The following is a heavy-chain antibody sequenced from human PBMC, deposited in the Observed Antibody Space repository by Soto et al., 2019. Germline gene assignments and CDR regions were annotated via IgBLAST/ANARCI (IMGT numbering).Heavy chain of an antibody. J-gene: IGHJ6*03. CDR2: INHSGST. V-gene: IGHV4-34*01. CDR3: ARFDDTMVRGVRGGRYYYMDV. D-gene: IGHD3-10*01. Sequence: PSETLSLTCAVYGGSFSGYYWSWIRQPPGKGLEWIGEINHSGSTNYNPSLKSRVTISVDTSKNQFSLKLSSVTAADTAVYYCARFDDTMVRGVRGGRYYYMDVWGKGTRVTVSS. CDR1: GGSFSGYY.